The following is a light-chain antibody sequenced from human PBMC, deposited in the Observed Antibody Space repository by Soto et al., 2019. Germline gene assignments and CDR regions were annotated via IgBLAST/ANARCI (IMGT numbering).Light chain of an antibody. CDR3: QQYNNGIPIT. Sequence: EIVLTQSPATLSLSPGEGATLSCRASQSVSSYLAWYQQKPGQAPRLLIYDASNRATGIPARFSGSGSGTDFTLTISSLEPEDFAVYYCQQYNNGIPITFGQGTRLEIK. CDR1: QSVSSY. J-gene: IGKJ5*01. V-gene: IGKV3-11*01. CDR2: DAS.